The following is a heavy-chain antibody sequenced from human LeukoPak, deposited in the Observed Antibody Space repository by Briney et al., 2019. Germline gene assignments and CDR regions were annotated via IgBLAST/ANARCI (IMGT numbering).Heavy chain of an antibody. D-gene: IGHD2/OR15-2a*01. CDR2: IYYSGST. CDR1: GGSISSSNW. J-gene: IGHJ4*02. CDR3: ALGGTTGIDY. Sequence: SGTLSLTCAVSGGSISSSNWWTWVRQSPGKGLEWIGEIYYSGSTNYNPSLKSRVTISVDTSKNQFSLKLSSVTAADTAVYYCALGGTTGIDYWGQGTLVTVSS. V-gene: IGHV4-4*02.